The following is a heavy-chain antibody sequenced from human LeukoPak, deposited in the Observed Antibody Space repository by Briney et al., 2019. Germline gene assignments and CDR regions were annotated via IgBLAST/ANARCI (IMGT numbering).Heavy chain of an antibody. D-gene: IGHD3-22*01. V-gene: IGHV3-30*03. J-gene: IGHJ4*02. CDR3: ARGGFSHDSSGYYGY. Sequence: GGSLRLSCAASGFTFSNYGIHWVRQAPGKGLEWVAVISYDGSNKYYAESVKGRFTISRDNSKNTLFLQMNSLRAEDTAVYYCARGGFSHDSSGYYGYWGQGTLVTVSS. CDR1: GFTFSNYG. CDR2: ISYDGSNK.